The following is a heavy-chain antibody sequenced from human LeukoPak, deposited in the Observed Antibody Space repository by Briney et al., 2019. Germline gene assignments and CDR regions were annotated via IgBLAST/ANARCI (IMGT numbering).Heavy chain of an antibody. CDR3: ARRYCISTGCSAFDY. CDR2: MNPNSGDS. D-gene: IGHD2-2*01. CDR1: GYSFTSYG. V-gene: IGHV1-8*02. J-gene: IGHJ4*02. Sequence: ASVKVSCKASGYSFTSYGISWVRQAPGQGLEWMGWMNPNSGDSHSVDKFQGRVTMTRDTSIRTAYMELSGLRSDDTAVYYCARRYCISTGCSAFDYWGPGTPVTVSS.